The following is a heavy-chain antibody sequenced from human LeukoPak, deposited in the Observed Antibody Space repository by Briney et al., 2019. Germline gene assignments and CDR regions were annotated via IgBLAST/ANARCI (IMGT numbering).Heavy chain of an antibody. Sequence: SETLSLTRTVSGGSISSYYWSWIRQPPGKGLEWIGYIYYSGSTNYNPSLKSRVTISVDTSKNQFSLKLSSVTAADTAVYYCARAPGGWLQFPWRNAFDIWGQGTMVAVSS. V-gene: IGHV4-59*01. J-gene: IGHJ3*02. D-gene: IGHD5-24*01. CDR3: ARAPGGWLQFPWRNAFDI. CDR2: IYYSGST. CDR1: GGSISSYY.